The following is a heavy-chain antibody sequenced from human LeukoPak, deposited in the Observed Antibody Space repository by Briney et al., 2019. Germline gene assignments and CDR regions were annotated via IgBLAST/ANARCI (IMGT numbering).Heavy chain of an antibody. V-gene: IGHV4-61*02. CDR1: GGSISSGSYY. D-gene: IGHD3-10*01. Sequence: PSETLSLTCTVSGGSISSGSYYWSWIRQPAGKGLEWIGRISASGSTNYNPSLKSRGTISVDTSKNQFSLKVSSVTAADTAVYYCARAVGSSESNWFDPWGQGTLATVSS. CDR2: ISASGST. J-gene: IGHJ5*02. CDR3: ARAVGSSESNWFDP.